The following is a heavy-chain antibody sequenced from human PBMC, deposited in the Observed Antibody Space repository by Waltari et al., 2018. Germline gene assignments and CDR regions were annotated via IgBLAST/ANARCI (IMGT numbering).Heavy chain of an antibody. CDR3: ARGAVVVTAIPFDY. CDR2: INHSGST. D-gene: IGHD2-21*02. V-gene: IGHV4-34*01. J-gene: IGHJ4*02. CDR1: GGSFSGYY. Sequence: QVQLQQWGAGLLKPSETLSLTCAVYGGSFSGYYWSWIRQPPGKGLEWIGEINHSGSTNYNPSLKSRVTISVDTSKNQFSLKLSSVTAADTAVYYCARGAVVVTAIPFDYWGQGTLVTVSS.